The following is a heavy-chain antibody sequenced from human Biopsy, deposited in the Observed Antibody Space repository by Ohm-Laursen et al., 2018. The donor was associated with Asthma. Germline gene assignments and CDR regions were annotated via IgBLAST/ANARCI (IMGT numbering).Heavy chain of an antibody. Sequence: EASVKVSCKTSGFPFTAYYIHWVRQAPGQGLEWMGWISLNTGDANLAQKFRGWVTMTRDTSISTAYLVLSGLKSHDTAVYYCARAPYSDAIDSWGQGTLVAVSS. CDR1: GFPFTAYY. CDR3: ARAPYSDAIDS. V-gene: IGHV1-2*04. J-gene: IGHJ4*02. D-gene: IGHD1-26*01. CDR2: ISLNTGDA.